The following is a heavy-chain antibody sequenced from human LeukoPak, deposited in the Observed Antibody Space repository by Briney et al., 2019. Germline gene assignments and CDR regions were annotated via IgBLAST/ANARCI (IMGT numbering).Heavy chain of an antibody. J-gene: IGHJ6*03. V-gene: IGHV3-21*01. CDR3: AREPHSSSPDYMDV. CDR2: ISSSNSYI. Sequence: GGSLRLSCAASGFTFSSYSMNWVRQAPGKGLEWVSSISSSNSYIYYTDSVKGRFTISRDNAKNSLYLQMYSPRAEDTAVYYCAREPHSSSPDYMDVWGKGTTVTVSS. CDR1: GFTFSSYS. D-gene: IGHD6-13*01.